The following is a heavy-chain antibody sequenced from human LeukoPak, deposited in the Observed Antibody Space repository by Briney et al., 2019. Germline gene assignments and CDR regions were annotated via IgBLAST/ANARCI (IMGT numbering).Heavy chain of an antibody. J-gene: IGHJ4*02. CDR2: INHSGST. Sequence: SETLSLTCAVYGGSFSGYYWSWIRQPPGKGLEWIGEINHSGSTNYNPPLKSRVTISVDTSKNQFSLKLSSVTAADTAVYYCARGSLDCSGGSCYPIVDYWGQGTLVTVSS. V-gene: IGHV4-34*01. CDR3: ARGSLDCSGGSCYPIVDY. D-gene: IGHD2-15*01. CDR1: GGSFSGYY.